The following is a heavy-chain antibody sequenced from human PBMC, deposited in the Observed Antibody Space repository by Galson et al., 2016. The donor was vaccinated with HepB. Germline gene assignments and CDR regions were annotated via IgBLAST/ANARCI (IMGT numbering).Heavy chain of an antibody. D-gene: IGHD1-26*01. Sequence: SVKVSCKAPGDTFSSYAFSWVRQAPGQGLEWMGGIIPIFGTANYGHQVQDRLTITADESTSTIYMELSSLTSDDTAVYYCARDRGSGSFAYLKHWGQGTLVTVSS. CDR3: ARDRGSGSFAYLKH. CDR1: GDTFSSYA. V-gene: IGHV1-69*13. CDR2: IIPIFGTA. J-gene: IGHJ1*01.